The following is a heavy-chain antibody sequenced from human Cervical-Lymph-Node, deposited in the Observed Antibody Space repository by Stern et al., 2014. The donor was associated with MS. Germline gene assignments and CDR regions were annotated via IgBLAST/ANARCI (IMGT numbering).Heavy chain of an antibody. CDR2: IIPFLNTA. Sequence: VQLLESGAEVKKPGSSVKVSCKASGGTFTTHPITWGRQAPGQGLEWMGGIIPFLNTANYAQKFQGRITITADKSTGTTYMEISSLRSDDTAVYYCASSLVASGHWGQGTLVIVS. D-gene: IGHD2-8*02. V-gene: IGHV1-69*06. CDR1: GGTFTTHP. CDR3: ASSLVASGH. J-gene: IGHJ4*02.